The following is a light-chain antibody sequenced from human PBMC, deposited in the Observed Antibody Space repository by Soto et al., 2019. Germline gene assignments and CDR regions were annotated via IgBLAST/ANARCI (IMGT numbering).Light chain of an antibody. J-gene: IGKJ4*01. CDR3: QQYNKWPLS. Sequence: EIVMTRSPDTLSVSPGERATLSCRASQNIRGSLAWYQQKPGQPPRLLIYDASTGATGIPDRFSASGSGTEFTLTISSLQSEDFAVYYCQQYNKWPLSFGGGTKVELK. CDR1: QNIRGS. CDR2: DAS. V-gene: IGKV3-15*01.